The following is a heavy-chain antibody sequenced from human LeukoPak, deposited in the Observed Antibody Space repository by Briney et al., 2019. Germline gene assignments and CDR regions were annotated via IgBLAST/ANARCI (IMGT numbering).Heavy chain of an antibody. Sequence: GGSLRLSCAASGFTFSGCAMHWVRQASGKGLGWVGRIETNAKNYATAYSASVKGRFIISRDESKNTAYLQMNSLNTDDTAVYYCTRDGGSWSHLDSWGQGTLVTVSS. D-gene: IGHD2-15*01. CDR2: IETNAKNYAT. CDR1: GFTFSGCA. V-gene: IGHV3-73*01. CDR3: TRDGGSWSHLDS. J-gene: IGHJ4*02.